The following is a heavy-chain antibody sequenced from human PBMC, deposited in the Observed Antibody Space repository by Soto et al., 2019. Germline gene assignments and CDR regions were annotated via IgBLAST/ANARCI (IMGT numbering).Heavy chain of an antibody. V-gene: IGHV4-61*08. CDR2: ISYSGIA. CDR1: GDSISSGGHY. Sequence: SETLSLTCTVSGDSISSGGHYWSWIRQHPGKRPEWIGYISYSGIAYYNPSLESRVTISVDTSKNQFSLKLSSVTAADTAVYYCARRYGGNFDYWGQGTLVTVSS. J-gene: IGHJ4*02. D-gene: IGHD1-26*01. CDR3: ARRYGGNFDY.